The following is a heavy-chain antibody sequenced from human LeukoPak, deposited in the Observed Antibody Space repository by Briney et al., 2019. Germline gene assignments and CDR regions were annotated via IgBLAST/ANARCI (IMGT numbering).Heavy chain of an antibody. V-gene: IGHV4-38-2*01. CDR3: ARTLSSTGSYTY. CDR2: IHYSGTT. J-gene: IGHJ4*02. D-gene: IGHD3-10*01. CDR1: GFTFSSYG. Sequence: GSLRLSCAASGFTFSSYGMSWVRQSPGTGLEWIGSIHYSGTTYYNPSLNSRVTISVDTSKNQFSLKLSSVTAADTAVYYCARTLSSTGSYTYWGQGNLVTVSS.